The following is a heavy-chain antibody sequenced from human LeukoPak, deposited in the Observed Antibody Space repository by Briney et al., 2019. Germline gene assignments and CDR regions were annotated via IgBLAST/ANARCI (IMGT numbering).Heavy chain of an antibody. D-gene: IGHD2-15*01. V-gene: IGHV4-39*01. CDR2: IYYTGNT. CDR3: ARLIYCSGGNYYPWLSSAFYMDV. J-gene: IGHJ6*03. Sequence: SETLSLTCTVSGGSISSSSYDSGWIRQPPGKGLEWIGSIYYTGNTYYNPSLQSRVTMSVDTSKNQFSLKVRSVTATDTAVYYCARLIYCSGGNYYPWLSSAFYMDVWSKGTTVTVSS. CDR1: GGSISSSSYD.